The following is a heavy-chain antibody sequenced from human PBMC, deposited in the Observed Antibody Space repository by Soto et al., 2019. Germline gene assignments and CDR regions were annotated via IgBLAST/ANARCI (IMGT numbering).Heavy chain of an antibody. CDR1: GFTFSSYD. V-gene: IGHV3-48*01. J-gene: IGHJ6*02. CDR3: AKDAITMVRGVISYYGMDV. Sequence: GGSLRLSCAASGFTFSSYDMDWVRQAPGKGLEWLSRISGSSNTMYYADSVKGRFTISRDNAKNALYLQMNSLRAEDTALYYCAKDAITMVRGVISYYGMDVWGQGTTVTVSS. D-gene: IGHD3-10*01. CDR2: ISGSSNTM.